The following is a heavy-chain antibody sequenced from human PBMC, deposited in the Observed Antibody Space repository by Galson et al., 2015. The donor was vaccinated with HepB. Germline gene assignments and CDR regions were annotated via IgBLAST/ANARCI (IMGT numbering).Heavy chain of an antibody. J-gene: IGHJ6*03. V-gene: IGHV1-46*01. CDR2: INPSGGST. CDR1: GYTFTSYY. Sequence: SVKVSCKASGYTFTSYYLHWVRQAPGQGLEWMGVINPSGGSTSYAQGFLGRVTMTRDTSTSTLYMELSSLRSEDTAVYYCARHGPFVGAPVAVKGVYYMDVRGKGTTVTVSS. CDR3: ARHGPFVGAPVAVKGVYYMDV. D-gene: IGHD2-21*01.